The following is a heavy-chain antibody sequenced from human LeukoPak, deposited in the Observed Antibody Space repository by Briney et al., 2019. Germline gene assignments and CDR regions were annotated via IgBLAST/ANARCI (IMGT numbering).Heavy chain of an antibody. Sequence: GGSLRLSCAASGFTFSSYSMNWVRQAPGKGLEWVSSISSSSSYIYYPDSVKGRFTISRDNAKNSLYLQMNSLRAEDTAVYYCARGYFLEGGYWGQGTLVTVSS. CDR3: ARGYFLEGGY. CDR2: ISSSSSYI. CDR1: GFTFSSYS. V-gene: IGHV3-21*01. J-gene: IGHJ4*02. D-gene: IGHD1-1*01.